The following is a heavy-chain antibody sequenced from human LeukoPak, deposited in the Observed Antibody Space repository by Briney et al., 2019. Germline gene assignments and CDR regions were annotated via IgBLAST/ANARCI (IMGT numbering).Heavy chain of an antibody. J-gene: IGHJ3*02. CDR1: GFTFSNAW. CDR3: TTYNDRDAFDI. CDR2: IKSKTDGGTT. D-gene: IGHD1-14*01. Sequence: PGGSLRLSCAASGFTFSNAWMAWVRQAPGRGLEWVGRIKSKTDGGTTDDAAPVKGRFTVSRDDSKNTLYLQMNSLKTEDTAVYYCTTYNDRDAFDIWGRGTMVTVSP. V-gene: IGHV3-15*01.